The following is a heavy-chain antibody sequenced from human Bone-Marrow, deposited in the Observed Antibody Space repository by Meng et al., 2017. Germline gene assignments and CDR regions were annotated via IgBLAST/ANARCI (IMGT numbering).Heavy chain of an antibody. D-gene: IGHD5-18*01. J-gene: IGHJ4*02. V-gene: IGHV1-2*06. Sequence: QMQLVQSGADVKKPGASVKVSCKASGYTFTGYYMHWVRQAPGQGLEWMGRINPNSGGTNYAQKFQGRVTMTRDTSISTAYMELSRLRSDDTAVYYCARDPDVDTARGDYWGQGTLVTVSS. CDR3: ARDPDVDTARGDY. CDR1: GYTFTGYY. CDR2: INPNSGGT.